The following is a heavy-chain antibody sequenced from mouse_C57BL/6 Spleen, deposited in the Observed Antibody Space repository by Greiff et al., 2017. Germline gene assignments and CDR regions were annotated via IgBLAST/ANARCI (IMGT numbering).Heavy chain of an antibody. CDR1: GYSITSGYD. Sequence: EVKLVESGPGMVKPSQSLSLTCTVTGYSITSGYDWHWIRHFPGNKLEWMGYISYSGSTNYNPSLKSRISITHDTSKNHFFLKLNSVTTEDTATYYCARAGGMYYYGSSYGAMDYWGQGTSVTVSS. CDR2: ISYSGST. D-gene: IGHD1-1*01. V-gene: IGHV3-1*01. J-gene: IGHJ4*01. CDR3: ARAGGMYYYGSSYGAMDY.